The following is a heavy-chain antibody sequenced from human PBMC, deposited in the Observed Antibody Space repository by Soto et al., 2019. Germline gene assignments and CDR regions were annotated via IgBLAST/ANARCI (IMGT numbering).Heavy chain of an antibody. V-gene: IGHV3-30-3*01. D-gene: IGHD3-9*01. J-gene: IGHJ6*02. Sequence: GGSLRLSCAASGFTFSYYPMHWVRQAPGKGLEWVAVISFDGSNKYYADSVKGRFTISRDNSKNTLYLQMNSLRAEDTAVYYCARAGPYYDILTGYYHTNYYYYGMDVWGQGTTVTVSS. CDR3: ARAGPYYDILTGYYHTNYYYYGMDV. CDR2: ISFDGSNK. CDR1: GFTFSYYP.